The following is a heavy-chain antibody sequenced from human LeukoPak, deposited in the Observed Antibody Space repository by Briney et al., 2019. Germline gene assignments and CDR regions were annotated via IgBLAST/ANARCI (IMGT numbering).Heavy chain of an antibody. V-gene: IGHV3-23*01. J-gene: IGHJ4*02. Sequence: PGGSLRLSCAASGFTFSSYAMSWVRQAPGKGLEWVSAISGSGGSTYYADSVKGRFTISRDNSKNTLYLQMNSLRAEDTAVYYCAKRYCSGGSCYMGFDYWGQGTLVTVSS. D-gene: IGHD2-15*01. CDR1: GFTFSSYA. CDR3: AKRYCSGGSCYMGFDY. CDR2: ISGSGGST.